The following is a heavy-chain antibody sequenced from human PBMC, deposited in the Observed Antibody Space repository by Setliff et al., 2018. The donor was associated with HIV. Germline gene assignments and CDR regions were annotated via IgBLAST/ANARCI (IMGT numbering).Heavy chain of an antibody. V-gene: IGHV1-2*02. CDR3: SRDRSERLRGEYYMDV. CDR2: INPNSGGT. D-gene: IGHD6-25*01. CDR1: DYSPTDYY. J-gene: IGHJ6*03. Sequence: GASVKVSCKASDYSPTDYYIHWVRQAPGQGLEWMGWINPNSGGTNYAQKFQGRVIMTRDRSIRTAYMELTRLTSDDTAVYYCSRDRSERLRGEYYMDVWGNGTTVTVSS.